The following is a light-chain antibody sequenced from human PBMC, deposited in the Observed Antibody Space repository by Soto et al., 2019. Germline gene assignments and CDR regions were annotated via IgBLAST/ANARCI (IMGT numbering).Light chain of an antibody. V-gene: IGKV1-8*01. Sequence: AIRMTQSPSSFSASTGDRVTITCRASQGINSYLAWYQQKPGKAPKLLIYAASTLQSGVPSRFSGSGSGTYFTLTISCLQSEDFASYYYHQYYSYPLSFGPGTEVD. J-gene: IGKJ3*01. CDR3: HQYYSYPLS. CDR2: AAS. CDR1: QGINSY.